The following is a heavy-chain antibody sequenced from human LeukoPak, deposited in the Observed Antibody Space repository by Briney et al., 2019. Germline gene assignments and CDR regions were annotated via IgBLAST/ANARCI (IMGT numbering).Heavy chain of an antibody. Sequence: ASVKVSCKASGYTFTIYDINWVRQATGQGLEWMGWMNPNSGNTGYAQKFQGRVTMTRNTSIRTAYMELSSLGSEDTAVYYCAKDRNYGDYYFDYWGQGTLVTVSS. CDR2: MNPNSGNT. V-gene: IGHV1-8*01. J-gene: IGHJ4*02. D-gene: IGHD4-17*01. CDR1: GYTFTIYD. CDR3: AKDRNYGDYYFDY.